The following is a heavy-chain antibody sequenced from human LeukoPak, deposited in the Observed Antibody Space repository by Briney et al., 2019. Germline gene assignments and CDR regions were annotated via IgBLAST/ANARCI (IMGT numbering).Heavy chain of an antibody. J-gene: IGHJ4*02. Sequence: GGSLRLSCAASGFTFSNYWMRWVRQAPGKGLVWVSRINSDGSSTTYADSVKGRFTISRDNAKNTLYLQMNSLRAEDTAVYYCAREIHRWEVPGYWGQGTLVTVSS. D-gene: IGHD2-2*01. CDR2: INSDGSST. CDR1: GFTFSNYW. V-gene: IGHV3-74*01. CDR3: AREIHRWEVPGY.